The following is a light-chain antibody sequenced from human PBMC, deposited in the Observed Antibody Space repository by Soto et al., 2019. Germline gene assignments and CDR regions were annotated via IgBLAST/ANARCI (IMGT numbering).Light chain of an antibody. CDR1: QSVSSSY. CDR3: QQYGRSPLFT. V-gene: IGKV3-20*01. J-gene: IGKJ3*01. CDR2: GAS. Sequence: EIVLTQSPGTLSLSPGERATLSCRASQSVSSSYLAWYQQKPGQAPRLLIYGASSRATGIPDRFSGSGSGTDFSLTISRLEPKDFAGYGCQQYGRSPLFTFGPGTNVHIK.